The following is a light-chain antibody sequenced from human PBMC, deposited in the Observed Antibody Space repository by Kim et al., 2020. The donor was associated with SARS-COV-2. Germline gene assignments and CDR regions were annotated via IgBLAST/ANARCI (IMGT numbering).Light chain of an antibody. Sequence: QSALTQPASVSGSPGQSITISCTGTSSDVGGYNYVSWYQQHPGKAPKLMIYDVSKRPSGVSNRFSGSKSGNTASLTISGLQAEDEADYYFSSYTSNNTRVFGGGTQLTVL. CDR2: DVS. V-gene: IGLV2-14*01. J-gene: IGLJ3*02. CDR3: SSYTSNNTRV. CDR1: SSDVGGYNY.